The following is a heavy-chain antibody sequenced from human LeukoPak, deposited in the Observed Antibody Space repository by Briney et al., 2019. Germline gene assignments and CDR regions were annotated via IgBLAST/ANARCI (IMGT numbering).Heavy chain of an antibody. Sequence: HPGGSLRLSCAASGFTFSSSAMSWVRQAPGKGLEWVSNISGSGSGGSTYYADSVKGRFTISRDNSKNTVYLHMNSLRPDDTAIYFCARQEARNYYYEGLDYWGQGNLVTVSS. J-gene: IGHJ4*02. CDR3: ARQEARNYYYEGLDY. CDR2: ISGSGSGGST. D-gene: IGHD3-22*01. V-gene: IGHV3-23*01. CDR1: GFTFSSSA.